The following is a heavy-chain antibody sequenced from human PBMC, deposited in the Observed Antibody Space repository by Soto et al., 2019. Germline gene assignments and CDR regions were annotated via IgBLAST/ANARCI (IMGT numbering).Heavy chain of an antibody. Sequence: GESLKISCKASGYNFTAFWIHWVRQMPGKGLEWLGKIDPSDSYTNYGPSFEGHVTISTDNSITTAYLQWSSLRASDTALYFCARVHKNWFDSWAQGTMVTVYS. CDR2: IDPSDSYT. V-gene: IGHV5-10-1*01. CDR1: GYNFTAFW. J-gene: IGHJ5*01. CDR3: ARVHKNWFDS.